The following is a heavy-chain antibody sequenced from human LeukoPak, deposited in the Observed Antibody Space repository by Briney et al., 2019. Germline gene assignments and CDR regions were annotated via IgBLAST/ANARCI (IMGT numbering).Heavy chain of an antibody. CDR3: TTRPVRITMVRGVISNFDY. J-gene: IGHJ4*02. CDR1: GFTFSNAW. D-gene: IGHD3-10*01. CDR2: IKSKTDGGTT. V-gene: IGHV3-15*01. Sequence: PGGSLRLSCAASGFTFSNAWMSWVRQAPGKGLEWVGRIKSKTDGGTTDYAAPVKGRFTISRDDSKNTLYLQMNSLKTEDTAVYYCTTRPVRITMVRGVISNFDYWGQGTLVTVSS.